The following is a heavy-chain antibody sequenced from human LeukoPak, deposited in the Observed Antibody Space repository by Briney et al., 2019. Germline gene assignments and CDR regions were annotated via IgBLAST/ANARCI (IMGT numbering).Heavy chain of an antibody. CDR3: AGGRPRGYCSGGSCYHNFDY. Sequence: GASVKVSCKASGYTFTSYGISWVRQAPGQGLEWMGGIIPIFGTANYAQKFQGRVTITADKSTSTAYMEVSSLRSEDTAVYYCAGGRPRGYCSGGSCYHNFDYWGQGTLVTVSS. CDR1: GYTFTSYG. J-gene: IGHJ4*02. D-gene: IGHD2-15*01. V-gene: IGHV1-69*06. CDR2: IIPIFGTA.